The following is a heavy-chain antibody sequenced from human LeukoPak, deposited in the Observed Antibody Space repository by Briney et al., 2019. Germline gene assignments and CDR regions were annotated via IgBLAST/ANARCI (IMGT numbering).Heavy chain of an antibody. Sequence: GASVKVSCKASGYTFTGYYMHWVRQAPGQGLEWMGWINPNSGGTNYAQKFQGRVTMTRDTSISTAYMELSRLRSDDTAVYYCARGRIQLWLPNNWFDPWGQGTLVTVSS. CDR1: GYTFTGYY. V-gene: IGHV1-2*02. J-gene: IGHJ5*02. CDR2: INPNSGGT. CDR3: ARGRIQLWLPNNWFDP. D-gene: IGHD5-18*01.